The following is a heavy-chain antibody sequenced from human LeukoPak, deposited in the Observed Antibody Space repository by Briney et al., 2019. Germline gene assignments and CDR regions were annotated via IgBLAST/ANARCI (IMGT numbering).Heavy chain of an antibody. J-gene: IGHJ4*02. D-gene: IGHD3-22*01. CDR1: GFTFSSYG. V-gene: IGHV3-33*01. CDR3: ARALASSGYYSFLDY. CDR2: IWYDGSNE. Sequence: GGSLRLSCVASGFTFSSYGMHWVRQAAGKGLEWVAVIWYDGSNENYADSVKGGFTTSRDNSKNTLYLQMNSLRAEDTAVYYCARALASSGYYSFLDYWGQGTLVTVSS.